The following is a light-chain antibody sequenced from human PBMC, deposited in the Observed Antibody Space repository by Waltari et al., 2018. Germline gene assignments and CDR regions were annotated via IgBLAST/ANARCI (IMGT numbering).Light chain of an antibody. Sequence: EIVLTQSPGTVSLSPGDRATFYCWASQSVSTYLAWSQQKPGQAPRLLIYHASTRATGIPDRFSGSGSGTDFSLTISRLEPEDFAMYYCHQYVESPATFGQGTKVEIK. J-gene: IGKJ1*01. V-gene: IGKV3-20*01. CDR2: HAS. CDR1: QSVSTY. CDR3: HQYVESPAT.